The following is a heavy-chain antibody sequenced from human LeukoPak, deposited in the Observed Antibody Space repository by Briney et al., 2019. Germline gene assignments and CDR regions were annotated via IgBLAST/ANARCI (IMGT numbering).Heavy chain of an antibody. J-gene: IGHJ5*02. CDR3: ATIADYYGSGSYRGWFDP. Sequence: PGESLKISCKGSGYSFTSYWIGWVRQMPGKGLEWMGIIYPGDSDTRYSPSFQGQVTISADKSISTAYLQWSSLKASDTAMYYCATIADYYGSGSYRGWFDPWGQGTLVTVSS. CDR1: GYSFTSYW. D-gene: IGHD3-10*01. CDR2: IYPGDSDT. V-gene: IGHV5-51*01.